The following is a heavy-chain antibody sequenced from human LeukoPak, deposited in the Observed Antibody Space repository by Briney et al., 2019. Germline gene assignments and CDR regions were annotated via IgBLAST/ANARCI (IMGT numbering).Heavy chain of an antibody. D-gene: IGHD3-16*02. V-gene: IGHV4-4*07. CDR3: ARGLYYDYVWGSYRYYWFDP. CDR1: GGSISSYY. J-gene: IGHJ5*02. Sequence: KPSETLSLTCTVSGGSISSYYWSWIRQPAGKGLEWIGRIYTSGSTNYNPSLKSRATMSVDTSKKQFSLKLSSVTAADTAVYYCARGLYYDYVWGSYRYYWFDPWGQGTLVTVSS. CDR2: IYTSGST.